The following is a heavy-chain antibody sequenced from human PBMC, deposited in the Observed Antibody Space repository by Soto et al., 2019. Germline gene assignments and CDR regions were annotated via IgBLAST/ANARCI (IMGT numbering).Heavy chain of an antibody. D-gene: IGHD2-8*01. Sequence: QVHLQESGPGLVKSSQTLSLTCTVSGGPITSGGYHWTWIRQHPGKGLEWVGYVYYSGGSYYNPSLESRVTMSVDTSENQVSLRLRSVTVADTAVYYCARVCYCTRAVWSPGCSNDQYIMDVWGQGTTVTVSS. V-gene: IGHV4-31*03. J-gene: IGHJ6*02. CDR3: ARVCYCTRAVWSPGCSNDQYIMDV. CDR1: GGPITSGGYH. CDR2: VYYSGGS.